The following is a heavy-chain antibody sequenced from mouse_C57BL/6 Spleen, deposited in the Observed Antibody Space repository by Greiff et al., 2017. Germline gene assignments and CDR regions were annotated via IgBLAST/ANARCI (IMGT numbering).Heavy chain of an antibody. D-gene: IGHD1-1*01. CDR3: TTDYDGSRSAWFAY. CDR1: GFNINDYY. V-gene: IGHV14-1*01. J-gene: IGHJ3*01. Sequence: VHVKQPGAELVRPGASVKLSCTASGFNINDYYMHWVKQRPEQGLEWIGRIDPDDGDTEYAPKFQGKATMTAATSSHTAYLQLSSLTSEDTAVYYCTTDYDGSRSAWFAYWGQGTLVTVSA. CDR2: IDPDDGDT.